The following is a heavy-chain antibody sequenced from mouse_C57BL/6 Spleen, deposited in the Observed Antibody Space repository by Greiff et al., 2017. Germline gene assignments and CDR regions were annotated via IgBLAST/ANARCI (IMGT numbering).Heavy chain of an antibody. CDR1: GFSLTSYG. V-gene: IGHV2-5*01. D-gene: IGHD2-4*01. CDR2: IWRGGST. CDR3: AKKKRDYDNAMDY. J-gene: IGHJ4*01. Sequence: QVQLKESGPGLVQPSQSLSITCTVSGFSLTSYGVHWVRQSPGKGLEWLGVIWRGGSTDYNAAFMSRLSITKDNSKSQVFFKMNSLQADDTAIYYCAKKKRDYDNAMDYWGQGTSVTVSS.